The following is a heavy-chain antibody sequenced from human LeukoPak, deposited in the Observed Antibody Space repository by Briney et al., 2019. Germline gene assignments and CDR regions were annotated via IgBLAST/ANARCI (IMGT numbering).Heavy chain of an antibody. CDR2: ILGSGSNT. J-gene: IGHJ4*02. Sequence: PGGSLRLSCAASVFTVSSNFMSWVRQAPGKGLEWVSTILGSGSNTYYADSVKGRFTISRDNSKNMVYLQMNSLRVDDTAVYYCAPTYSSSWDGYWGQGTLVTVSS. V-gene: IGHV3-23*01. CDR3: APTYSSSWDGY. CDR1: VFTVSSNF. D-gene: IGHD6-13*01.